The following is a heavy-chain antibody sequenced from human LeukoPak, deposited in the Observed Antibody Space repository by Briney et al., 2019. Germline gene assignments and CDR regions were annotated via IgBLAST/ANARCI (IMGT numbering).Heavy chain of an antibody. CDR1: GFTFSSYG. V-gene: IGHV3-30*02. CDR2: IRYDGSNK. J-gene: IGHJ3*02. CDR3: ARDRTPLYYYDSRDDAFDI. D-gene: IGHD3-22*01. Sequence: GGSLRLSCAASGFTFSSYGMHWVRQAPGKGLEWVAFIRYDGSNKYYADSVKGRFTISRDNSKNTLYLQMNSLRAEDTAVYYCARDRTPLYYYDSRDDAFDIWGQGTMVTVSS.